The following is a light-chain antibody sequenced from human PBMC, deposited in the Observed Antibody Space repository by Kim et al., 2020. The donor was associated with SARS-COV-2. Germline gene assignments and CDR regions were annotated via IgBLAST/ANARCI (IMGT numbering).Light chain of an antibody. CDR2: AAS. J-gene: IGKJ1*01. Sequence: VSPGESATLSCRASQSVSINLAWYQQKPGQAPRLLISAASSRATGIPARFSGSGSGTEFTLTISSLQSEDFAVYYCQQYNTWPRTFGQGTKVDI. V-gene: IGKV3-15*01. CDR3: QQYNTWPRT. CDR1: QSVSIN.